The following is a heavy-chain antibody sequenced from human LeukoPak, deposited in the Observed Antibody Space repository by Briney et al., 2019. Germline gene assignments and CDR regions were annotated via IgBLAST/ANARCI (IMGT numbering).Heavy chain of an antibody. D-gene: IGHD3-10*01. CDR2: IYYTGST. Sequence: SETLSLTCSVSGGSINSYYWSWMRQPPGKGLGWIGYIYYTGSTNYNPSLKSRVTISVDTSKNQFSLKLSSVTAADTAVYYCARLGGYYGSLQGSWYFDYWGQGTLVTVSS. CDR3: ARLGGYYGSLQGSWYFDY. CDR1: GGSINSYY. J-gene: IGHJ4*02. V-gene: IGHV4-59*08.